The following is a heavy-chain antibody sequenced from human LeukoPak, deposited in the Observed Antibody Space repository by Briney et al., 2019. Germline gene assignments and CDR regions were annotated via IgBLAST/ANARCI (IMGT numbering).Heavy chain of an antibody. D-gene: IGHD2-2*01. CDR1: GYSISSGYY. CDR2: IYHSGST. Sequence: PSETLSLTCTVSGYSISSGYYWGWIRQPPGKGLEWIGSIYHSGSTYYNPSLKSRVTISVDTSKNQFSLKLSSVTAADTAVYYCAREGPAPDYYWGQGTLVTVSS. CDR3: AREGPAPDYY. J-gene: IGHJ4*02. V-gene: IGHV4-38-2*02.